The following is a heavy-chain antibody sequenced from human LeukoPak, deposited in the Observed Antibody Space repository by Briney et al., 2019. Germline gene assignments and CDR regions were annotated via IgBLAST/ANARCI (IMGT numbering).Heavy chain of an antibody. V-gene: IGHV3-7*05. CDR2: IKGDGGDK. CDR1: GLTFSKSW. CDR3: ATWSSGWQFDY. J-gene: IGHJ4*02. Sequence: GGSLRLSCVTSGLTFSKSWMTWVRQAPGKGLQWVAHIKGDGGDKYYVDSVKGRFTISGDNGKTSVYLQMNSLRAEDTAVYYCATWSSGWQFDYWGQGTLVSVSS. D-gene: IGHD6-19*01.